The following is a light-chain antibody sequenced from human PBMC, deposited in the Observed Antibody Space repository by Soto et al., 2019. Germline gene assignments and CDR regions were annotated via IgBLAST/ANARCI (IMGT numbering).Light chain of an antibody. V-gene: IGKV2-30*02. J-gene: IGKJ2*01. CDR1: QSLVLNDGNTY. CDR2: KIS. CDR3: MQGSHWPYT. Sequence: EAVLTQSPLSLPVTLGQPASISCRSSQSLVLNDGNTYLNWFLQRPGQSPRRLIYKISDRDSGVPDRFSGSGSGPDFTLKISRVEAEDVGVYFCMQGSHWPYTFGQWTKLEIK.